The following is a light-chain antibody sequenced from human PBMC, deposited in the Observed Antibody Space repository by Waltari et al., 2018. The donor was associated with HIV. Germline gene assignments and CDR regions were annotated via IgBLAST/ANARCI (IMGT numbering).Light chain of an antibody. V-gene: IGKV3-20*01. CDR1: QSVSSTY. Sequence: EVVLTQSPGTLSLSPGDTATLSCRASQSVSSTYLAWYQHKVGQAPRLLIYATSSRATGIPDRFCGSGSGTDFTLTISRLEPEDFAVYYCQQCGTSPRTFGQGTKVEIK. CDR2: ATS. J-gene: IGKJ1*01. CDR3: QQCGTSPRT.